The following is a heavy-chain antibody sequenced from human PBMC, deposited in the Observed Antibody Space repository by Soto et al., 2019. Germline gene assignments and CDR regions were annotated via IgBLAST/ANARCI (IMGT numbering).Heavy chain of an antibody. D-gene: IGHD3-3*01. J-gene: IGHJ6*02. CDR2: IYYSGST. V-gene: IGHV4-30-4*01. Sequence: SESLSLTCTVSGGSISSGDYYWSWIRQPPGKGLEWIGYIYYSGSTYYNPSLKSRVTISVDTSKNQFSLKLSSVTAADTAVYYRAREFYTIFGVVTSTPPYGMDVWGQGTTVTVSS. CDR3: AREFYTIFGVVTSTPPYGMDV. CDR1: GGSISSGDYY.